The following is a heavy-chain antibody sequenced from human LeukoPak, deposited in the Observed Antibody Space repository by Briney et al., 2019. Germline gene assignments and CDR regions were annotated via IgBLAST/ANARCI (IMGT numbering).Heavy chain of an antibody. V-gene: IGHV4-34*01. CDR1: GGSFSGYY. CDR2: INHSGST. CDR3: ARVPTVTFFDH. Sequence: SETLSLTCAVYGGSFSGYYWSWIRQPPGKGLEWIGEINHSGSTNYNPSLKSRVTISVDTSKNQFSLKLSSVTAADTAVYYCARVPTVTFFDHWGQGTLVTVSS. J-gene: IGHJ4*02. D-gene: IGHD4-17*01.